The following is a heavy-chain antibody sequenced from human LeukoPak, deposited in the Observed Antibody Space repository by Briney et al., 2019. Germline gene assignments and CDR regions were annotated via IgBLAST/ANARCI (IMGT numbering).Heavy chain of an antibody. CDR2: IYYTGDS. J-gene: IGHJ4*02. D-gene: IGHD6-6*01. Sequence: PSETLSLTCTVSGASIFGSYWSWIRQPPGKELEWIGYIYYTGDSNYNPSLKSRATISLDTSRSQFSLMLSSVTAADTAIYYCARHSFARPFDSWGQGTLVTVSS. V-gene: IGHV4-59*08. CDR1: GASIFGSY. CDR3: ARHSFARPFDS.